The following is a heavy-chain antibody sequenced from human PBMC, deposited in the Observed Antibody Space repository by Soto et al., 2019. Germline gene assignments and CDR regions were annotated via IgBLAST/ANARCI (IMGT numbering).Heavy chain of an antibody. CDR1: GFTFNTYG. CDR3: ARADCTGAYCYSWPFNYGVDV. Sequence: QVQLVESGGGVVQPGGSLRLSCTTSGFTFNTYGMHWVRQAPGKGLEWVAIIWYDGSNKYYADSVKGRFTISRDNSRNPLNLQMNSLRAEDTALYYCARADCTGAYCYSWPFNYGVDVWGQGTTVTVSS. D-gene: IGHD2-15*01. J-gene: IGHJ6*02. CDR2: IWYDGSNK. V-gene: IGHV3-33*08.